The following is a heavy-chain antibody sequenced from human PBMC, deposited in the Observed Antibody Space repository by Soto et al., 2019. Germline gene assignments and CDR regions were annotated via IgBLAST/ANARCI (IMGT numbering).Heavy chain of an antibody. CDR3: ARVQYSSSPGASYYYYYYGMDV. CDR1: GFTFSSYA. J-gene: IGHJ6*02. V-gene: IGHV3-30-3*01. CDR2: ISYDGSNK. D-gene: IGHD6-13*01. Sequence: PGGSLRLSCAASGFTFSSYAMHWVRQAPGKGLEWVAVISYDGSNKYYADSVKGRFTISRDNSKNTLYLQMNSLRAEDTAVYYCARVQYSSSPGASYYYYYYGMDVWGQGTTVTVSS.